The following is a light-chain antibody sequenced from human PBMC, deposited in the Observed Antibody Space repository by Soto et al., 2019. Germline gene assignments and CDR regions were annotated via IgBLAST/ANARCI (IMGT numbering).Light chain of an antibody. J-gene: IGKJ1*01. CDR2: AAS. Sequence: IVLTQSPGTLSPSPGERGTLACRASQTIGSSHLAWYQQKPGQAPRVLIFAASSRATGIPDRFSGSGSGTDFTLTISRLEPEDFAVYYCQQYGGSPRTFGQGTKVDNK. CDR1: QTIGSSH. CDR3: QQYGGSPRT. V-gene: IGKV3-20*01.